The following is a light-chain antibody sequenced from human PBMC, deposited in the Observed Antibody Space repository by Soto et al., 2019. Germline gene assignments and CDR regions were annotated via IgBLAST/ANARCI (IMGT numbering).Light chain of an antibody. CDR3: QQRSIWVT. Sequence: EIVLTQSPATLSLSPGERATLSCRASQSVSNYLAWYQQKPGQAPRLLIYDASNRAAGVPARFSGSGSGTDFTLTISSLEPEDFAVYYCQQRSIWVTFGGGTKVEIK. J-gene: IGKJ4*01. CDR1: QSVSNY. V-gene: IGKV3-11*01. CDR2: DAS.